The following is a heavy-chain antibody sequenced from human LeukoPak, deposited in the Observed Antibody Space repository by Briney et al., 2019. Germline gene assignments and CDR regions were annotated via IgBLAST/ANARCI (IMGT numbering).Heavy chain of an antibody. V-gene: IGHV1-46*01. D-gene: IGHD3-22*01. CDR2: INPGIGST. Sequence: ASVKVSCKTSGYIFTDYSLHWVRQAPGQGLEWMGIINPGIGSTNCAQKFQGRVTMTSDTSTRTFYMELSSLIPEDTALYYCARGTSQYVGYWGQGTQVTVSS. J-gene: IGHJ4*02. CDR1: GYIFTDYS. CDR3: ARGTSQYVGY.